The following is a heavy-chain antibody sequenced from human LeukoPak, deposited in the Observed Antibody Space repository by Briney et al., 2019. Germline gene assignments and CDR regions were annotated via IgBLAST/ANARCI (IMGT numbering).Heavy chain of an antibody. CDR2: ISAYNGNT. CDR3: ATTPPYCGGDCYSRY. Sequence: ASVKVSCKASGYTFTSYGISWVRQPPGQGLEWMGWISAYNGNTNYAQKLQGRVTMPTDTSTSTAYMELMSLRSDDTAVYYRATTPPYCGGDCYSRYWGQGTLVTVSS. CDR1: GYTFTSYG. J-gene: IGHJ4*02. D-gene: IGHD2-21*02. V-gene: IGHV1-18*01.